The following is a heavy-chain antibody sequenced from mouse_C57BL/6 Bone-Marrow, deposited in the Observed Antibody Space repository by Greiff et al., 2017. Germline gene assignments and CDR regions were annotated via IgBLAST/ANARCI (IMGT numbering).Heavy chain of an antibody. CDR3: VRGGSY. CDR1: GFSFNTYA. J-gene: IGHJ2*01. CDR2: IRSKSNNYAT. Sequence: EVKMMESGGGLVQPKGSLKLSCAASGFSFNTYAMNWVRQAPGKGLEWVARIRSKSNNYATYYAESVKDRFTISRDDSESMLYLHMHNLKTADAAMYYCVRGGSYWGQGTTLTVSS. V-gene: IGHV10-1*01.